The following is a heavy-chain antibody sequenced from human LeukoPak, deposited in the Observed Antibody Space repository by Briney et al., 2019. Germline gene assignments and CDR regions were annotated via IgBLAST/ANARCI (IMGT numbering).Heavy chain of an antibody. CDR3: ATYTHWVAGDV. CDR2: MNQDGSAK. V-gene: IGHV3-7*01. CDR1: GFTFSDSW. J-gene: IGHJ6*02. Sequence: PGGSLRLCCAASGFTFSDSWMSWVRQAPGKGLEWVANMNQDGSAKGYVDSVKGRFTISRDNARNSLYLQMSSLRREDTAVYYCATYTHWVAGDVWGQGTTVTVSS. D-gene: IGHD3-16*01.